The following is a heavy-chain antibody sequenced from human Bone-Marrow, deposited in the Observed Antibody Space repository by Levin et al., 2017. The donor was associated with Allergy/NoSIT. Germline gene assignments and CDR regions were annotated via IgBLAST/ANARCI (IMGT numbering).Heavy chain of an antibody. CDR2: IYPGDSET. V-gene: IGHV5-51*01. Sequence: GESLKISCKGSGYMFTGYWIGWVRQTPGKGLEWMGLIYPGDSETRYNASLQGQVTISADESISTAYLSWSSLRASDTATYYCARLSDTSGYYSFDFWGQGTFVTVSS. J-gene: IGHJ4*02. D-gene: IGHD3-22*01. CDR3: ARLSDTSGYYSFDF. CDR1: GYMFTGYW.